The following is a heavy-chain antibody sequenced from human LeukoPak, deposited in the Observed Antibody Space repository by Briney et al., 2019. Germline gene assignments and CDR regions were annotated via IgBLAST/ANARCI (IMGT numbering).Heavy chain of an antibody. CDR3: ASLAAGDAFDI. J-gene: IGHJ3*02. V-gene: IGHV1-46*01. Sequence: ASVKVSCKASGYTFTSYYMHRVRQAPGQGLEWMGIINPSGGSTSYAQKFQGRVTMTRDTSTSTVYMELSSLRSEDTAVYYCASLAAGDAFDIWGQGTMVTVSS. CDR1: GYTFTSYY. D-gene: IGHD2-15*01. CDR2: INPSGGST.